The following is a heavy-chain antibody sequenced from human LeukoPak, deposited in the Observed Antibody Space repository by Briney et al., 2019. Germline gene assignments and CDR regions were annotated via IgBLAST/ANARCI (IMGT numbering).Heavy chain of an antibody. Sequence: GASVKVSCKASGYTFTSYYMHWVRQAPGQGLEWMGIINPSGGSTSYAQKFQGRVTMTRDTSTSTVYMELSSLRSEDTAVYYCARDSGYDLRVFDYYGMDVWGQGTTVTVSS. J-gene: IGHJ6*02. D-gene: IGHD5-12*01. V-gene: IGHV1-46*01. CDR1: GYTFTSYY. CDR2: INPSGGST. CDR3: ARDSGYDLRVFDYYGMDV.